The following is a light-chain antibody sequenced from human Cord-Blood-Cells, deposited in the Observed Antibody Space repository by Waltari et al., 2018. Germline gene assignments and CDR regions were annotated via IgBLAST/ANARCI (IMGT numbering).Light chain of an antibody. J-gene: IGKJ2*01. V-gene: IGKV3-20*01. CDR1: QSVSSSY. CDR2: GAS. Sequence: DIVLTQSPGTLSLSPGERATLSCRASQSVSSSYLACYQQRPGQAPRLLIYGASSRATGIPDRFRGSGSGTDFTLTISRMEPEDFAVYYCQQYGSSLYTFGQGTKLEIK. CDR3: QQYGSSLYT.